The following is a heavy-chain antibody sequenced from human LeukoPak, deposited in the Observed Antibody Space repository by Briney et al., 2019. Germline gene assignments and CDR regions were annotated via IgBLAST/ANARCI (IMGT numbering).Heavy chain of an antibody. D-gene: IGHD3-22*01. J-gene: IGHJ4*02. Sequence: ASVKVSCKASGYTFTSYYMHLVRQAPGQGLEWMGIINPSGGSTSYAQKFQGRVTMTRDTSTSTVYMELSSLRSEDTAVYYCAGSLGYYYDSSGYPDYWGQGTLVTVSS. CDR1: GYTFTSYY. CDR2: INPSGGST. CDR3: AGSLGYYYDSSGYPDY. V-gene: IGHV1-46*01.